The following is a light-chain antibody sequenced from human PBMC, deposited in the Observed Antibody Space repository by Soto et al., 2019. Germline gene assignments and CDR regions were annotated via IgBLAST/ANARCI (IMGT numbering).Light chain of an antibody. CDR3: CSSAGSYTFV. CDR1: SSDVGTYNL. CDR2: EGT. J-gene: IGLJ1*01. V-gene: IGLV2-23*01. Sequence: QSVLTQPASVSGSPGQSITISCTGTSSDVGTYNLVSWYQQHPGKAPKLMVYEGTKRPSGVSNRFSGSTSGNAASLTISALQTDDEADYFCCSSAGSYTFVFGIGTKVTVL.